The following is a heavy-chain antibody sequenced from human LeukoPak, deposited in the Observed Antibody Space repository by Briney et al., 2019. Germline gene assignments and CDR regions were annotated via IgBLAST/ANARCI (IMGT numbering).Heavy chain of an antibody. CDR3: AKDLYTTTWRDYCAMDV. V-gene: IGHV3-23*01. Sequence: GGSLRLSCAASGFTFSSYAMSWVRQAPGKGLEWVSAISGSGGSTYYADSVKGRFTISRDNSKNTLCLDMNSLRAEDTAVYYCAKDLYTTTWRDYCAMDVWGQGTTVTVSS. D-gene: IGHD2-2*02. CDR1: GFTFSSYA. J-gene: IGHJ6*02. CDR2: ISGSGGST.